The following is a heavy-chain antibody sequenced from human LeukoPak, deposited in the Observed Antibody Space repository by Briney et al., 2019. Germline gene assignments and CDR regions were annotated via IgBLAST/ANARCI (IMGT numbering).Heavy chain of an antibody. CDR1: GFTFSDYY. Sequence: GGSLRLSCAASGFTFSDYYMSWIRQAPGKGLEWVSYISSSGSTIYYADSVKGRFTISRDNAKNSLYLQMNSLRAEDTAVYYCARTYYYDSSGYYYHWGPGTLVTVSS. D-gene: IGHD3-22*01. CDR2: ISSSGSTI. V-gene: IGHV3-11*01. J-gene: IGHJ4*02. CDR3: ARTYYYDSSGYYYH.